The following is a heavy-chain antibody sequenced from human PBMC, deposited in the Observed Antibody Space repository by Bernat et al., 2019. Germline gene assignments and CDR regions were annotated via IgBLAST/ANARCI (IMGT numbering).Heavy chain of an antibody. V-gene: IGHV3-33*01. Sequence: QVQLVESGGGVVQPGRSLRLSCAASGFTFSSYGMHWVRQAPGKGLEWVAVIWYDGSNKYYADSVKGRFTISRDNSKNTLYLQMNSLRAEDTAVYYCARDGYYDFWSGYTYYFDYWGQGTLATVSS. D-gene: IGHD3-3*01. J-gene: IGHJ4*02. CDR2: IWYDGSNK. CDR1: GFTFSSYG. CDR3: ARDGYYDFWSGYTYYFDY.